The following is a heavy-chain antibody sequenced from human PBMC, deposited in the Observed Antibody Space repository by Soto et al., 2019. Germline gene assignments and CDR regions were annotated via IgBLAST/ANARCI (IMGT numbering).Heavy chain of an antibody. CDR2: ISYDGNNI. D-gene: IGHD2-8*01. CDR3: AKDVGYCTNGVCLYNWLDP. V-gene: IGHV3-30*18. CDR1: GFTFNSYG. Sequence: QVQLVESGGGVVQPGRSLRLSCAASGFTFNSYGIHWVRQAPGKALEWVAVISYDGNNIYYGDSVQGRFTISRDNSKNTIYLKMNCLRAEDTAVYYCAKDVGYCTNGVCLYNWLDPWGQGTLVTVSS. J-gene: IGHJ5*02.